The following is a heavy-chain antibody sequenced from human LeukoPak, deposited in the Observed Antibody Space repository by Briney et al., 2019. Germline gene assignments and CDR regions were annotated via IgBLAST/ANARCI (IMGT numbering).Heavy chain of an antibody. V-gene: IGHV1-8*01. CDR3: ARGYVVYYYYYGMDV. J-gene: IGHJ6*02. D-gene: IGHD2-15*01. Sequence: GASVKASCKASGYTFTSYDINWVRQATGQGLEWMGWMNPNSGNTGYAQKFQGRVTMTRNTSISTAYMELSSLRSEDTAVYYCARGYVVYYYYYGMDVWGQGTTVTVSS. CDR1: GYTFTSYD. CDR2: MNPNSGNT.